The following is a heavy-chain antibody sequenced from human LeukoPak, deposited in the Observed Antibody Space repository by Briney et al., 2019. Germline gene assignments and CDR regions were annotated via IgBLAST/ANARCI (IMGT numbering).Heavy chain of an antibody. CDR1: GFTFSSYA. CDR3: ARVGYDILTGYAGYYGMDV. V-gene: IGHV3-30*07. J-gene: IGHJ6*02. D-gene: IGHD3-9*01. CDR2: IWYDGSNK. Sequence: PGRSLRLSCAASGFTFSSYAMHWVRQAPGKGLEWVAVIWYDGSNKYYADSVKGRFTISRDNSKNTLYLQMNSLRAEDTAAYYCARVGYDILTGYAGYYGMDVWGQGTTVTVSS.